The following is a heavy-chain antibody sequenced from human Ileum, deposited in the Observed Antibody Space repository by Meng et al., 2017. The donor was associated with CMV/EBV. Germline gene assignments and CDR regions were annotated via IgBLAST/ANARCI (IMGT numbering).Heavy chain of an antibody. CDR1: GGSISTYY. CDR3: AREENTVNQFEY. CDR2: INAGGST. J-gene: IGHJ4*02. Sequence: QVPPQESGPGLVNPSETLSLTRAGSGGSISTYYWTWVRQPAGKGLEWIGRINAGGSTNDNPSLKSRVTMSVDTSKNQFSLKVTSVTAADTAVYYCAREENTVNQFEYWGQGTLVTVSS. D-gene: IGHD4-17*01. V-gene: IGHV4-4*07.